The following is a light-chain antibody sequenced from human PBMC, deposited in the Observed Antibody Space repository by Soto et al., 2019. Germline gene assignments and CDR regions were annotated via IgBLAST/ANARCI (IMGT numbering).Light chain of an antibody. CDR2: EVS. J-gene: IGLJ2*01. Sequence: QSVLTQSASVSGSPGQSITISCTGTSSDIGAYKFVSWYQQHPGKAPKLIIYEVSNRPSGVSNRFSGSKSGNTASLTISGLQAEDEADYYCGTWDSSLSVGLFGGGTKLTVL. V-gene: IGLV2-14*01. CDR1: SSDIGAYKF. CDR3: GTWDSSLSVGL.